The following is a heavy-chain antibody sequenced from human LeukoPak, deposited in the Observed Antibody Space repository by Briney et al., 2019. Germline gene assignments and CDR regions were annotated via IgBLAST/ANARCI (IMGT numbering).Heavy chain of an antibody. CDR2: IKQDGSEK. CDR1: GFTFSSYW. J-gene: IGHJ6*03. D-gene: IGHD3-9*01. Sequence: GGSLRLSCAASGFTFSSYWMSWVRQAPGKGLERVANIKQDGSEKYYVDSVKGRFTISRDNAKNSLYLQMNSLRAEDTAVYYCARDLPYYDILTGYYDYYYMDVWGKGTTVTVSS. CDR3: ARDLPYYDILTGYYDYYYMDV. V-gene: IGHV3-7*01.